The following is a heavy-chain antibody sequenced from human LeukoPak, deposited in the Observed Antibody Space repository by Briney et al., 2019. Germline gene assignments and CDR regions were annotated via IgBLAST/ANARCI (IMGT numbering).Heavy chain of an antibody. V-gene: IGHV1-2*02. D-gene: IGHD5-24*01. CDR2: INPNSGGT. CDR1: GYTFTGYY. CDR3: AGGRDGYPLEFDY. Sequence: ASVKVSCKASGYTFTGYYMHWVRQAPGQGLEWMGWINPNSGGTNYAQKFQGRVTMTRDTSISTAYMELSRLRSDDTAVYYCAGGRDGYPLEFDYWGQGTLVTVSS. J-gene: IGHJ4*02.